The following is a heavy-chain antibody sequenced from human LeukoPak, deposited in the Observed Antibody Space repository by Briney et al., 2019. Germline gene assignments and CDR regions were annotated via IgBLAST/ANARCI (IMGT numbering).Heavy chain of an antibody. CDR1: GFTFDDSA. Sequence: GRSLRLSCAASGFTFDDSAMHWVRQAPGKDLEWVSGINWDSGSIGYADSVKGRFTISRDNAKNSLYVQMNSLRAEDTALYYCARGYSSGWSPFDYWGQGILVTVSS. CDR2: INWDSGSI. D-gene: IGHD6-19*01. CDR3: ARGYSSGWSPFDY. J-gene: IGHJ4*02. V-gene: IGHV3-9*01.